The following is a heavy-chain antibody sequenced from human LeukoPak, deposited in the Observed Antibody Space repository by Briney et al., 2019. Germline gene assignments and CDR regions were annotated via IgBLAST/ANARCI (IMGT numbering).Heavy chain of an antibody. D-gene: IGHD6-13*01. V-gene: IGHV3-33*01. Sequence: GGSLRLSCAASGFTFSSYGMHWVRQAPGKGLEWVAVIWYDGCNKYYADSVKGRFTISRDNSKKTLYLQMKSLRAEDTAAYYCASCIAAAGAFDYWGQGTLVTVSS. CDR2: IWYDGCNK. J-gene: IGHJ4*02. CDR3: ASCIAAAGAFDY. CDR1: GFTFSSYG.